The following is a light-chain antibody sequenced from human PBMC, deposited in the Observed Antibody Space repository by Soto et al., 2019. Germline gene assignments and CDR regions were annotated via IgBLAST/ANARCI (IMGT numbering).Light chain of an antibody. J-gene: IGLJ1*01. Sequence: QSVLAQPASVSGSRGQSITISCNGTSSDIGRYDYVSWFQQHPGKVPKLIIYDVSNWPSGVSDRFSGSKSGNTASLTISGLHPEDEADYYCCSFTTSSTFVFGTGTKVTVL. V-gene: IGLV2-14*03. CDR1: SSDIGRYDY. CDR2: DVS. CDR3: CSFTTSSTFV.